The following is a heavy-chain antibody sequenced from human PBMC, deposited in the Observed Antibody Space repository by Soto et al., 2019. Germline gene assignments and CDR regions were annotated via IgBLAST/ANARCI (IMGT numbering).Heavy chain of an antibody. D-gene: IGHD6-13*01. CDR2: IFSNDEK. CDR3: ERMKWAAAGTPYYYYGMDV. V-gene: IGHV2-26*01. J-gene: IGHJ6*02. CDR1: GFSLSNARMG. Sequence: QVTLKESGPVLVKPTETLTLTCTVSGFSLSNARMGVSWIRQPPGKALEWLAHIFSNDEKSYSTSLKSRLTISKDTSKSQVVHTMTNMDPVDTATYYCERMKWAAAGTPYYYYGMDVWGQGTTVTVSS.